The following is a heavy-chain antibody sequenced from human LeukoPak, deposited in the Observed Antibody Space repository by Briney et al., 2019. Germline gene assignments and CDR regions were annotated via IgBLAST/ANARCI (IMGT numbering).Heavy chain of an antibody. CDR1: GYSFTNYW. CDR2: IYPGDSDT. J-gene: IGHJ3*02. CDR3: ASRGTTVTTHAFDI. V-gene: IGHV5-51*01. Sequence: GESLKISCKGSGYSFTNYWIGWVRQMPGKGLEWMGVIYPGDSDTRYSPSFQGQVTISVDKSISTAYLQWSSLKASDTAMYYCASRGTTVTTHAFDIWGQGTMVIVSS. D-gene: IGHD4-17*01.